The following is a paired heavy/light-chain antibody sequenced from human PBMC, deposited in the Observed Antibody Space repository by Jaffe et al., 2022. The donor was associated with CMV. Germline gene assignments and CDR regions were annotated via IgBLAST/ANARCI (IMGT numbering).Light chain of an antibody. CDR1: QSLLYRDGKTY. V-gene: IGKV2D-29*01. Sequence: DIVLTQTPLSLSVTPGQPASISCKSSQSLLYRDGKTYMYWYLQKPGQPPQLLIYEVSNRFSGVPDRFSGSGSGTDFTLEISRVEADDVGVYYCMQSLQIPRTFGQGTKVEIK. CDR2: EVS. CDR3: MQSLQIPRT. J-gene: IGKJ1*01.
Heavy chain of an antibody. V-gene: IGHV3-73*02. CDR2: VRNKTNNYAT. D-gene: IGHD5-18*01. CDR1: GFTFTGSA. J-gene: IGHJ3*01. CDR3: TRHQVDTPAFDV. Sequence: EVQLVESGGGLVQPGGSLTLSCAASGFTFTGSAINWVRQASGEGLEWVGRVRNKTNNYATSYGGSVEGRFTISRDDSRNTAYLQMNSLRTEDTAVYYCTRHQVDTPAFDVWGQGTLVTVSS.